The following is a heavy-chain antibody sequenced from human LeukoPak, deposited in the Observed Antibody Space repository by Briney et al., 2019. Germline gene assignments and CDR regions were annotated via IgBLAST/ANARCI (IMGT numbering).Heavy chain of an antibody. CDR1: GFTFRNLG. V-gene: IGHV3-30*18. CDR2: ISYDGSNK. Sequence: GGSLRLSCAASGFTFRNLGMHWVRQAPGKGLEWVAVISYDGSNKYYADSVKGRFTISRDNSKNTLYLQMDSLRTEDTAVYYCAKLLGGGDCYYCEAYWGQGTLVTVSS. J-gene: IGHJ4*02. D-gene: IGHD2-21*02. CDR3: AKLLGGGDCYYCEAY.